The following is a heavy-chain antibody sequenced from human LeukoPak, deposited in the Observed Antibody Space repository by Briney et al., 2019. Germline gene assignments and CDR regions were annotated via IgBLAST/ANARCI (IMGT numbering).Heavy chain of an antibody. J-gene: IGHJ1*01. V-gene: IGHV3-23*01. CDR2: ISGSGGKT. CDR3: AKEIYGDATGGRFQH. CDR1: GFTFSSHA. Sequence: GGSLRLSCVASGFTFSSHAMNWVRQAPGKGLEWVSGISGSGGKTYYADSVKGRFTIFRDNSKNRLYLQMNSLRAEDTAVYYCAKEIYGDATGGRFQHWGQGTLVTVSS. D-gene: IGHD4-17*01.